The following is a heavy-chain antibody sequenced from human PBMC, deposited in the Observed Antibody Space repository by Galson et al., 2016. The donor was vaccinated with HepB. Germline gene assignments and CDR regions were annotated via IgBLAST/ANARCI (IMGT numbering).Heavy chain of an antibody. CDR1: GFTFSTYA. J-gene: IGHJ4*02. CDR3: AKGYGLWDY. V-gene: IGHV3-23*01. Sequence: SLRLSCAASGFTFSTYAMSWVRQAPGKGLEWVPAISGSGAGTYYAGPVKGRFTVSRDNSKNTLYLQMNSLRAEDTAVYYCAKGYGLWDYWGQGTLVTVSS. D-gene: IGHD5-18*01. CDR2: ISGSGAGT.